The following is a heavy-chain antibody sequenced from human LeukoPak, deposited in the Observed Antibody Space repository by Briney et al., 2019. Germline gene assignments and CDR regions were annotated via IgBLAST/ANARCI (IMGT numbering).Heavy chain of an antibody. CDR2: INNSGST. CDR3: ARGQGGYDSSGYYYPLDY. Sequence: SETLSLTCAVYGGSFSGYYWSWIRQPPGKGLEWIGEINNSGSTNYNPSLKSRVTISVDTSKNQFSLKLSSVTAADTAVYYCARGQGGYDSSGYYYPLDYWGQGTLVPVSS. CDR1: GGSFSGYY. V-gene: IGHV4-34*01. D-gene: IGHD3-22*01. J-gene: IGHJ4*02.